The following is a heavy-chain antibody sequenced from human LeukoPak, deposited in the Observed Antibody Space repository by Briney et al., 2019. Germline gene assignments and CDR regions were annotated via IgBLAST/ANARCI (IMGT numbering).Heavy chain of an antibody. CDR1: GFAFSSYE. CDR3: AKGASWQQLAYYGMDV. J-gene: IGHJ6*02. Sequence: GGSLRLSCAASGFAFSSYEMNWVRQAPGKGLEWVSAISGSGGSTYYADSVKGRFTISRDNSKNTLYLQMNSLRAEDTAVYYCAKGASWQQLAYYGMDVWGQGTTVTVSS. D-gene: IGHD6-13*01. CDR2: ISGSGGST. V-gene: IGHV3-23*01.